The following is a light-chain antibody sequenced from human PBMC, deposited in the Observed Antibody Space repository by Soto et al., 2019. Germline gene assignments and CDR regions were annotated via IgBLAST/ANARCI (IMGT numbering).Light chain of an antibody. V-gene: IGKV3-20*01. CDR2: GAS. CDR3: QQYGSSGT. J-gene: IGKJ1*01. CDR1: QSVISTY. Sequence: IVLPHSPGTLSFSPGEIATLSCRASQSVISTYLAWYQQKPGQAPRLLIYGASNRATGIPDRFSGSGSGTDFTLTISRLEPEDFAVYYCQQYGSSGTFGQGTKVDIK.